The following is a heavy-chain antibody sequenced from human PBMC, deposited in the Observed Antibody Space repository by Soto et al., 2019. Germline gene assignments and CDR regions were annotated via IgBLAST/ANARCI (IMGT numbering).Heavy chain of an antibody. J-gene: IGHJ4*02. CDR3: ARPVTYYDVLSGYLPFDF. CDR2: IIPRLGTP. Sequence: QVQLVQSGAEVKKPGSSVWVSCKASGGAFRNYAISWVRQAPGQGPELMGTIIPRLGTPIYARKFQGRVTITAAEFTNTVYMDLNSLGAEDSAIYYCARPVTYYDVLSGYLPFDFWGQGTLVTVSS. CDR1: GGAFRNYA. V-gene: IGHV1-69*11. D-gene: IGHD3-3*01.